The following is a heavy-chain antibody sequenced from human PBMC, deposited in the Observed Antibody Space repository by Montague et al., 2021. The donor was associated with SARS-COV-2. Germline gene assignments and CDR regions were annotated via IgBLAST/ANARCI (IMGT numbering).Heavy chain of an antibody. CDR3: ARHGPNDYYHSRYFDL. Sequence: SETLSLTCIVSGGSISSSTYYWGWIRQPPGKGLDWIGSIFYGGSTYYNPSLKSRVTISVDTSKNQFSLNLSSVTAADTAVYSCARHGPNDYYHSRYFDLWGRGTLVTVSS. V-gene: IGHV4-39*01. CDR1: GGSISSSTYY. CDR2: IFYGGST. D-gene: IGHD3-10*01. J-gene: IGHJ2*01.